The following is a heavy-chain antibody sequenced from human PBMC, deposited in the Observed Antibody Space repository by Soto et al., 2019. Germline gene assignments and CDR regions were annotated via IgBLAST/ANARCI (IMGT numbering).Heavy chain of an antibody. CDR2: IYYSGST. J-gene: IGHJ4*02. D-gene: IGHD4-17*01. Sequence: SETLSLTCTVSGGSIIRGGYYWSWIRQHPGKGLEWIGYIYYSGSTYYNPSLKSRVTISVDTSKNQFSLKLSSVTAADTAVYYCAREDGDYQYYFDYWGQGTLVTVSS. V-gene: IGHV4-31*03. CDR1: GGSIIRGGYY. CDR3: AREDGDYQYYFDY.